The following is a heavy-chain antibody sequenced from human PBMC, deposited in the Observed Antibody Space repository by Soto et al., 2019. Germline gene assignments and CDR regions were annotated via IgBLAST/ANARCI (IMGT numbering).Heavy chain of an antibody. CDR2: ISSSSTYI. Sequence: TGGSLRLSCAASGFTFSSYSMNWVRQAPGKGLEWVSSISSSSTYIYYADSLKGRFTISRDNAKNSLYLQMNSLRAEDTAVYYCATWGRFSDGYNFADYWGRGTLVTVSS. D-gene: IGHD5-12*01. CDR1: GFTFSSYS. V-gene: IGHV3-21*01. CDR3: ATWGRFSDGYNFADY. J-gene: IGHJ4*02.